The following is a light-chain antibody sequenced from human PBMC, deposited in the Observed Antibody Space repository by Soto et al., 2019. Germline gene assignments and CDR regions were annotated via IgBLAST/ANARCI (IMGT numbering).Light chain of an antibody. Sequence: QPASVSGSPGQSITISCTGTSSDVGGYNFVSWYQQHPGKAPKLMIYDVGDRPSGVSNRFSGSKSGNTASLTISGLQAEDEADYYCCSYTSSSTPFVFGTGTKLTVL. J-gene: IGLJ1*01. CDR1: SSDVGGYNF. CDR3: CSYTSSSTPFV. V-gene: IGLV2-14*01. CDR2: DVG.